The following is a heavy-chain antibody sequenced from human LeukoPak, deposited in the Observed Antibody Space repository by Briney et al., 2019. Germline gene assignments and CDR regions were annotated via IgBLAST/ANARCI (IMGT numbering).Heavy chain of an antibody. V-gene: IGHV4-39*07. CDR2: IYYSGST. CDR3: ARKHRWNGLYFDF. Sequence: PSETLSLTCSVSGGSISSSSYYWGWIRQPPGKGLEWIGSIYYSGSTYYNPSLKSRVTMSVDTSKNQFSLKLSSMTAVDTAVYYCARKHRWNGLYFDFWGQGTLVTVSS. CDR1: GGSISSSSYY. J-gene: IGHJ4*02. D-gene: IGHD1-1*01.